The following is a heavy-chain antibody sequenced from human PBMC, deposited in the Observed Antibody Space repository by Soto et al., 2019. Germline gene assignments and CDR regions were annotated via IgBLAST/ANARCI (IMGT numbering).Heavy chain of an antibody. D-gene: IGHD3-10*01. CDR3: ARADPDGSVGD. CDR1: CCSISSHS. V-gene: IGHV4-59*11. J-gene: IGHJ4*02. CDR2: ISYSGST. Sequence: ETLSLTCRVSCCSISSHSWTWLRQLPGKGLEWTGYISYSGSTYCNPSLDSRVTISADTSRNRFSLNLISVIAAVTAVYYCARADPDGSVGDWGQGTLVTVSS.